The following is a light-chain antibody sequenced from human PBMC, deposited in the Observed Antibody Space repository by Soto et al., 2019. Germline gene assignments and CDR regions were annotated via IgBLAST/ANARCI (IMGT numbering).Light chain of an antibody. J-gene: IGLJ1*01. CDR3: TSYTSSFTYV. CDR2: DVS. Sequence: QSALTQPASVSGSPGQSITISCTGTSSDVGGYNFVSWYQHHPGKAPKLIIYDVSTRPSGVSNRFSGSKSGNTASLTISGLQAEDEADYYCTSYTSSFTYVFGTGTKLTVL. CDR1: SSDVGGYNF. V-gene: IGLV2-14*03.